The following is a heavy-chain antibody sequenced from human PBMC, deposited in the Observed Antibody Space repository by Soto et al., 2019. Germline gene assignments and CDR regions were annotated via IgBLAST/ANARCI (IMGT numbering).Heavy chain of an antibody. J-gene: IGHJ4*02. Sequence: EVQLLESRGGLVQPGESLRLSCAASGFSFTTYVMGWVRQAPGMGLEWVPGISASGASTFYAESVEGRFTISRDNSKNTLYPQMNSLRVDDTAIDHWARGAWGGRPPPDMSYCDGWGQGCLVTFSS. CDR3: ARGAWGGRPPPDMSYCDG. CDR2: ISASGAST. CDR1: GFSFTTYV. D-gene: IGHD2-21*01. V-gene: IGHV3-23*01.